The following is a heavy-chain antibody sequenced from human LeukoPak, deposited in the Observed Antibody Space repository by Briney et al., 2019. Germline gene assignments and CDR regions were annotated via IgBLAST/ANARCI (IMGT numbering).Heavy chain of an antibody. V-gene: IGHV1-18*04. D-gene: IGHD2-15*01. CDR1: GYTFTGYY. Sequence: ASVKVSCKASGYTFTGYYMHWVRQAPGQGLEWMGWISAYNGNTNYAQKLQGRVTMTTDTSTSTAYMELRSLRSDDTAVYYCARDPGYCSGGSCLHDYWGQGTLVTVSS. CDR2: ISAYNGNT. CDR3: ARDPGYCSGGSCLHDY. J-gene: IGHJ4*02.